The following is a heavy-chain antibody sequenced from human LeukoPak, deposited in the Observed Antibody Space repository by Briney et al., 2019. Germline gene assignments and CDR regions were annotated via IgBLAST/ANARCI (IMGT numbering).Heavy chain of an antibody. CDR2: INPSGGST. CDR1: GGTFSSYA. D-gene: IGHD6-13*01. CDR3: ARDKSVSAAAGLDY. J-gene: IGHJ4*02. Sequence: ASVKVSCKASGGTFSSYAISWVRQAPGQGLEWMGIINPSGGSTSYAQKFQGRVTMTRDTSTSTVYMELSSLRSEDTAVYYCARDKSVSAAAGLDYWGQGTLVTVSS. V-gene: IGHV1-46*01.